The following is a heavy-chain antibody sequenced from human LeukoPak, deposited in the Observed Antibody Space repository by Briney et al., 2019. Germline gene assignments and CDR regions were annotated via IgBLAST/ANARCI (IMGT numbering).Heavy chain of an antibody. V-gene: IGHV3-53*01. CDR3: ARGPIVGPTKGFDP. Sequence: GGSLRLSCAASGFIVSSNYMSWVRQAPGKGLEWVSVTYSGGATYYADSVKGRFTISRDNPKNMLYLQMNSLRAEDTAVYYCARGPIVGPTKGFDPWGQGTLVTVSS. D-gene: IGHD1-26*01. J-gene: IGHJ5*02. CDR1: GFIVSSNY. CDR2: TYSGGAT.